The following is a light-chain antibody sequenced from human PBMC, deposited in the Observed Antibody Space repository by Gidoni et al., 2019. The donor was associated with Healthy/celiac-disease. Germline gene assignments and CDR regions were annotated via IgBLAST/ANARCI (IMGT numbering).Light chain of an antibody. V-gene: IGKV1-5*03. CDR1: QSISSW. Sequence: IQMTQSPSTLSASVGDRVTITCRASQSISSWLAWYQKKPGKAPKLLIYKASSLESGVPSRFSGSGSGTEFTLTISSLQPDDFATYYCQQYNSYSTFXHXTKLEIK. CDR3: QQYNSYST. J-gene: IGKJ2*01. CDR2: KAS.